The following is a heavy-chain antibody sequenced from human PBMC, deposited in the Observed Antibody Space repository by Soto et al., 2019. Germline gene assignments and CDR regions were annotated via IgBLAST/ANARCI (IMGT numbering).Heavy chain of an antibody. CDR1: EFTFPNYP. Sequence: GRSLRHSRAASEFTFPNYPIRRVRQEPGKGLEWVSVISGSGGITYYADAVKGRFTISRDNSKSTLDLQMNSLRAEDTAVYYCARAGYSSGWYSSSWFDPWGQGTLVTVSS. J-gene: IGHJ5*02. D-gene: IGHD6-19*01. CDR2: ISGSGGIT. CDR3: ARAGYSSGWYSSSWFDP. V-gene: IGHV3-23*01.